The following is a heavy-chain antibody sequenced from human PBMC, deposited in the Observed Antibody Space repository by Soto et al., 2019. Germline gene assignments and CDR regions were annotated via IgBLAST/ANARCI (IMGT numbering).Heavy chain of an antibody. D-gene: IGHD3-3*01. CDR3: ARSGLGYYGYYYCMDF. Sequence: SETLSLTCTVSGGSISSYYWSWIRQPPGKGLEWIGYIYYSGSTNYNPSLKSRVTISVDTSKNQFSLKLSSVTAADTAVYYCARSGLGYYGYYYCMDFCGQRTTVTVSS. CDR1: GGSISSYY. J-gene: IGHJ6*02. CDR2: IYYSGST. V-gene: IGHV4-59*01.